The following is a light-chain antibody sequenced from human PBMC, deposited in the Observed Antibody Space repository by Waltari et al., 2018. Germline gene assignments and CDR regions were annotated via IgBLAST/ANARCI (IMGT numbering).Light chain of an antibody. CDR1: RCNIANKY. CDR2: KDY. Sequence: LLTQPHSVSGSPGQTVTISCARLRCNIANKYVQWYQQRPDSAPTTLIFKDYRRPSGVPDRFSGSIDKSSNSASLTISGLRSEDEADYFCQSADGDYNDVFGSGTKLTVL. CDR3: QSADGDYNDV. V-gene: IGLV6-57*03. J-gene: IGLJ6*01.